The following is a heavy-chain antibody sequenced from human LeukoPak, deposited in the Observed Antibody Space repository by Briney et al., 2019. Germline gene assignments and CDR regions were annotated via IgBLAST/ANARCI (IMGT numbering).Heavy chain of an antibody. CDR2: IYSGGTT. V-gene: IGHV3-53*01. CDR1: GFIVSSNY. CDR3: ARGPVTRFEI. J-gene: IGHJ3*02. D-gene: IGHD4-17*01. Sequence: GGSLRLSCAASGFIVSSNYMSWVRRAPGKGLEWVSVIYSGGTTYYSDSVKGRFTISRDNSNNTLYLQMNSLRAEDTAVYYCARGPVTRFEIWGQGTMVTVSS.